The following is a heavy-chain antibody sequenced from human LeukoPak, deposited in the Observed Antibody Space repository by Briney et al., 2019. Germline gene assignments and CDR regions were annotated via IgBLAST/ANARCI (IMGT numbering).Heavy chain of an antibody. D-gene: IGHD1-14*01. CDR1: GFTVDDYG. J-gene: IGHJ4*02. CDR2: INWNGGST. Sequence: PGGSPRLSCVGSGFTVDDYGMSWVRQSPGKGLEWVAGINWNGGSTGYADSVKGRFTISRDNAKNSLYLQMNSLRGEDTALYYCAISPGITGTTTGFDYWGQGTLVIVSS. CDR3: AISPGITGTTTGFDY. V-gene: IGHV3-20*04.